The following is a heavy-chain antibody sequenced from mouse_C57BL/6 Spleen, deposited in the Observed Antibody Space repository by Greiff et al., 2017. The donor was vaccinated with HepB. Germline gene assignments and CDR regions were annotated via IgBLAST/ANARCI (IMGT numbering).Heavy chain of an antibody. CDR1: GYTFTSYW. CDR2: IYPSDSET. Sequence: QVQLQQPGAELVRPGSSVKLSCKASGYTFTSYWMDWVKQRPGQGLEWIGNIYPSDSETHYNHKFKDKATLTVDKSSSTAYLQLSSLTSEDSAVYYGARKIYYGSSYGYFDVWGTGTTVTVSS. V-gene: IGHV1-61*01. J-gene: IGHJ1*03. D-gene: IGHD1-1*01. CDR3: ARKIYYGSSYGYFDV.